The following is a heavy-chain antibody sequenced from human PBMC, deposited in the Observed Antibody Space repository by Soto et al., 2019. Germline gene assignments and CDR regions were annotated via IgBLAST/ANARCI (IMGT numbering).Heavy chain of an antibody. V-gene: IGHV1-18*04. CDR2: ISAYNGNT. D-gene: IGHD3-22*01. Sequence: ASEKVSCKASGYTFTSYGISWVRQAPGQGLEWMGWISAYNGNTNYAQKLQGRVTMTTDTSTSTAYMELRSLRSDDTAVYYCAGSLYYYDSSGYLDYWGQGTLVTVS. CDR3: AGSLYYYDSSGYLDY. CDR1: GYTFTSYG. J-gene: IGHJ4*02.